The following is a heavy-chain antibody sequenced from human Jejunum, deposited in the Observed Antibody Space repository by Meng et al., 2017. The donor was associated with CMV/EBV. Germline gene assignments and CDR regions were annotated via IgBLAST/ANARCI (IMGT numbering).Heavy chain of an antibody. CDR3: ARYYCESGSCFIDY. CDR2: IGRDGSGT. J-gene: IGHJ4*01. Sequence: SGVTLGSYWMGWVRQAPGKGLEWLAKIGRDGSGTDYVDSLEGRFTISRDNAKNSMYLQMNSLRAEDTAVYYCARYYCESGSCFIDYWGHGTLVTVSS. D-gene: IGHD2-15*01. V-gene: IGHV3-7*01. CDR1: GVTLGSYW.